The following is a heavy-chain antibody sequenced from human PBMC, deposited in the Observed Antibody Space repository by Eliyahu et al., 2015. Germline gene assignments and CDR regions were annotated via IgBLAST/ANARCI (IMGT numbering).Heavy chain of an antibody. D-gene: IGHD2-15*01. CDR3: ARGHCSGGSCYGDYDY. CDR1: GYXFTNHD. CDR2: MNPNSGNT. J-gene: IGHJ4*02. Sequence: QVHLVQSGAEVKKPGASVKVSCKASGYXFTNHDISWVRQATGQGLEWMGWMNPNSGNTGYAQKFQGRVTMTRDTSISTAYMELSSLTSADTAMYYCARGHCSGGSCYGDYDYWGQGTLVTVSS. V-gene: IGHV1-8*01.